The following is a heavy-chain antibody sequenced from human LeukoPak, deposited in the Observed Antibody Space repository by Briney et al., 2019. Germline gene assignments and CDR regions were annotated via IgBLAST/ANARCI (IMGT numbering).Heavy chain of an antibody. D-gene: IGHD6-13*01. Sequence: SETLSLTCAVYGGSFSGYYWSWIRQPPGKGLEWIGEINHSGSTNYNPSLKSRVTISVDTSKNQFSRKLSSVTAADTAVYYCARVGAAAGRDYWGQGTLVTVSS. CDR1: GGSFSGYY. J-gene: IGHJ4*02. V-gene: IGHV4-34*01. CDR2: INHSGST. CDR3: ARVGAAAGRDY.